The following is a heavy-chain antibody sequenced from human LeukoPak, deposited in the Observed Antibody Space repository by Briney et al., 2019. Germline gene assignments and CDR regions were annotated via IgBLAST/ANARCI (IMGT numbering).Heavy chain of an antibody. CDR2: IRYDGSNK. J-gene: IGHJ3*02. V-gene: IGHV3-30*02. Sequence: PGGSLRLSCAASGFTFSSYGIHWARQAPGKGLEWVAFIRYDGSNKYYADSVKGRFTISRDNSKNTLYLQMNSLRAEDTAVYYCAKIRLDAFDIWGQGTMVTVSS. D-gene: IGHD2-21*01. CDR1: GFTFSSYG. CDR3: AKIRLDAFDI.